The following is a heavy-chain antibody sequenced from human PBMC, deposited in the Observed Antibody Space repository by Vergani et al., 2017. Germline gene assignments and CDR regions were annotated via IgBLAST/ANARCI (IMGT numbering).Heavy chain of an antibody. D-gene: IGHD3-3*01. CDR3: ARAYDFWSGYSGGGDAFDI. V-gene: IGHV4-61*02. CDR2: IYTSGST. J-gene: IGHJ3*02. CDR1: GGSLSSGSYY. Sequence: QVQLQESGPGLVKPSQTLSLTCTVSGGSLSSGSYYWSWIRQPAGKGLEWIGRIYTSGSTNYNPSLKSRVTMSVDTYKNQFSLKLSSVTAADTAVYYCARAYDFWSGYSGGGDAFDIWGQGTMVTVSS.